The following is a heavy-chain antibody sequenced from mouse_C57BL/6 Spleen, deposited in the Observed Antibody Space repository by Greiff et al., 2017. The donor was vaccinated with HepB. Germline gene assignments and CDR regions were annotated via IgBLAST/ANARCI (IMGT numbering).Heavy chain of an antibody. D-gene: IGHD1-1*01. CDR2: ISDGGSYT. CDR1: GFTFSSYA. J-gene: IGHJ4*01. CDR3: ARDGDYGSSSYAMDY. V-gene: IGHV5-4*01. Sequence: DVKLVESGGGLVKPGGSLKLSCAASGFTFSSYAMSWVRQTPEKRLEWVATISDGGSYTYYPDNVKGRFTISRDNAKNNLYLQMSHLKSEDTAMYYCARDGDYGSSSYAMDYWGQGTSVTVSS.